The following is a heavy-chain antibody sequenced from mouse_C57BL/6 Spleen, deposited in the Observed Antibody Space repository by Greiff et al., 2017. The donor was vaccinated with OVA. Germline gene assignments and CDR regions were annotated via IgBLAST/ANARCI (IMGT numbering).Heavy chain of an antibody. V-gene: IGHV3-6*01. CDR2: ISYDGSN. D-gene: IGHD1-1*01. Sequence: EVKLMESGPGLVKPSQSLSLTCSVTGYSITSGYYWNWIRQFPGNKLEWMGYISYDGSNNYNPSLKNRISITRDTSKNQFFLKLNSVTTEDTATYYCARVGSSCRNYAMDYWGQGTSVTVSS. J-gene: IGHJ4*01. CDR1: GYSITSGYY. CDR3: ARVGSSCRNYAMDY.